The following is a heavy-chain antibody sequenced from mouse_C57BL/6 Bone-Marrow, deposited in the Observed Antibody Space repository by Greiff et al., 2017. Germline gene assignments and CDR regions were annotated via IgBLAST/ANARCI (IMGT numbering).Heavy chain of an antibody. CDR2: IDPSDSYT. D-gene: IGHD2-3*01. Sequence: QVQLQQPGAELVKPGASVKLSCKASGYTFTSYWMQWVKQRPGQGLEWSGEIDPSDSYTNYNQKFKGKATLTVDPSSSTAYMQLSSLTSEDSAVYYCARDGYYFYYAMDYWGQGTSVTVSS. CDR1: GYTFTSYW. CDR3: ARDGYYFYYAMDY. J-gene: IGHJ4*01. V-gene: IGHV1-50*01.